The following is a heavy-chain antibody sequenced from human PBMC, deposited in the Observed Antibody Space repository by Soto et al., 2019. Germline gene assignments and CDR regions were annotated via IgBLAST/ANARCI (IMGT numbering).Heavy chain of an antibody. CDR2: ISGSGGST. J-gene: IGHJ4*02. V-gene: IGHV3-23*01. CDR1: GFTFRGYT. Sequence: LRLSCAAPGFTFRGYTMNLVRQAPVKEQEWVSAISGSGGSTYYADSVKGRFTMSRDNSKKTLYLQMNSLRGGDAAVYYCATTGSFDYWGQGTLVTVSS. D-gene: IGHD3-10*01. CDR3: ATTGSFDY.